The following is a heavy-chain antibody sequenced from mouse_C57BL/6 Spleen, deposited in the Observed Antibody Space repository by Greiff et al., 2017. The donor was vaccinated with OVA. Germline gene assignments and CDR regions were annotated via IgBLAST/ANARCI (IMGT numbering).Heavy chain of an antibody. J-gene: IGHJ3*01. V-gene: IGHV1-47*01. CDR3: ARSYGNYGGFAY. D-gene: IGHD2-1*01. CDR2: FHPYNDDT. Sequence: QVHVKQSGAELVKPGASVKMSCKASGYTFTTYPIEWMKQNHGKSLEWIGNFHPYNDDTKYNEKFKGKATLTVEKSSSTVYLELSRLTSDDSAVYYCARSYGNYGGFAYWGQGTLVTVSA. CDR1: GYTFTTYP.